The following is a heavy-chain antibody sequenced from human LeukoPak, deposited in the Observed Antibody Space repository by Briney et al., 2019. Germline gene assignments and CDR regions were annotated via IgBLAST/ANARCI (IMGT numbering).Heavy chain of an antibody. Sequence: ETQCLTCAVSGVSFDDYYWSWVRQTPGKGLEWLGEINYNGYTNGSPSLKSRVTLSIDTSNKQFSLNLRSVTVADAGIYYCTRMTTGHDYWGQGTLVTVSS. CDR3: TRMTTGHDY. V-gene: IGHV4-34*01. CDR1: GVSFDDYY. CDR2: INYNGYT. J-gene: IGHJ4*02. D-gene: IGHD4-17*01.